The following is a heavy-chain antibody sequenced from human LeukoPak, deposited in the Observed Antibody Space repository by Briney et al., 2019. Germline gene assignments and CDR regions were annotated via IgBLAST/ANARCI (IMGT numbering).Heavy chain of an antibody. Sequence: PGGSLRLSCTASGFTFGDYAMSWVRQAPGKGLEWVSVIYSGGSTYYADSVKGRFTNSRDNSKNTLYLQMNNLRAEDTAVYYCASNPRYSSSSFDYWGQGTLVTVSS. CDR1: GFTFGDYA. V-gene: IGHV3-53*01. D-gene: IGHD6-13*01. J-gene: IGHJ4*02. CDR3: ASNPRYSSSSFDY. CDR2: IYSGGST.